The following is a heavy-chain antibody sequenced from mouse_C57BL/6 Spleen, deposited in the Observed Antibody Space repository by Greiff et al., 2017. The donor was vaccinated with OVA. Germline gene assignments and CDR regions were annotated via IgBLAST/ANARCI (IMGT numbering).Heavy chain of an antibody. V-gene: IGHV1-9*01. D-gene: IGHD2-4*01. Sequence: VQLQQSGAELMKPGASVKLSCKATGYTFTGYWIEWVKQRPGHGLEWIGEILPGSGSTNYNEKFKGKATFTADTYSNTAYMPLSSLTTEDSSIYYCARDLYDYDGTWFAYWGQGTLVTVSA. J-gene: IGHJ3*01. CDR3: ARDLYDYDGTWFAY. CDR1: GYTFTGYW. CDR2: ILPGSGST.